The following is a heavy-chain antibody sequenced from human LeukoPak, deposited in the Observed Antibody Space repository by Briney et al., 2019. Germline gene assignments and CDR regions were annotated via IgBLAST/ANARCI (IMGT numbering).Heavy chain of an antibody. CDR2: IYYSGST. V-gene: IGHV4-39*02. D-gene: IGHD3-22*01. J-gene: IGHJ4*02. CDR3: AKETYNYDSSGYSFDY. Sequence: SETLSLTCTVSGGSISSSSYYWGWIRQPPGKGLEWIGSIYYSGSTYYNPSLKSRVTISVDTSKNQFPLKLSSVTAADTAVYYCAKETYNYDSSGYSFDYWGQGTLVTVSS. CDR1: GGSISSSSYY.